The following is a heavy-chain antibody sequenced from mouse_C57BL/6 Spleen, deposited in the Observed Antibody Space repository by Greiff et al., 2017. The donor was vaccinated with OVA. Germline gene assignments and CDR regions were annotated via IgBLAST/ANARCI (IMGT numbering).Heavy chain of an antibody. D-gene: IGHD1-1*01. CDR3: ARDYGSPHWYFDV. J-gene: IGHJ1*03. CDR2: ISSGSSTI. CDR1: GFTFSDYG. V-gene: IGHV5-17*01. Sequence: EVHLVESGGGLVKPGGSLKLSCAASGFTFSDYGMHWVRQAPEKGLEWVAYISSGSSTIYYADTVKGRFTISRDNAKNTLFLQMTSLRSEDTAMYYCARDYGSPHWYFDVWGTGTTVTVSS.